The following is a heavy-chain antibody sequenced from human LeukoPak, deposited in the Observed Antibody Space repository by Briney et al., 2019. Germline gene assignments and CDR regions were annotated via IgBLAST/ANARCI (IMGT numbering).Heavy chain of an antibody. CDR2: IRWDGSIK. CDR1: GFTFSSFG. CDR3: ARSKSYDSSGYYFDH. Sequence: PGGSLRLSCAASGFTFSSFGMHWVRQAPGEGLEWVAFIRWDGSIKYYADSVKGRFSVSRDTSKNTLYLQMNSLRAEDTAVYYCARSKSYDSSGYYFDHWGQGTLVTVSS. J-gene: IGHJ4*02. D-gene: IGHD3-22*01. V-gene: IGHV3-30*02.